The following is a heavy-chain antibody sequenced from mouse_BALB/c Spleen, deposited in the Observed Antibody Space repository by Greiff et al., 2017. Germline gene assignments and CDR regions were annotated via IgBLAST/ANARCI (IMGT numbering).Heavy chain of an antibody. CDR1: GYTFTSYV. CDR3: ARWYGNHAMDY. Sequence: EVKLMESGPELVKPGASVKMSCKASGYTFTSYVMHWVKQKPGQGLEWIGYINPYNDGTKYNEKFKGKATLTSDKSSSTAYMELSSLTSEDSAVYYCARWYGNHAMDYWGQGTSVTVSS. V-gene: IGHV1-14*01. D-gene: IGHD2-10*02. CDR2: INPYNDGT. J-gene: IGHJ4*01.